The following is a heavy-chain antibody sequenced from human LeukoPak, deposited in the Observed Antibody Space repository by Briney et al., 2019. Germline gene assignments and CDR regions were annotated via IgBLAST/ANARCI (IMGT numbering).Heavy chain of an antibody. J-gene: IGHJ5*02. D-gene: IGHD5-18*01. V-gene: IGHV4-39*07. CDR1: GGSISSSSYY. CDR3: ARLGYSYGEGWFDP. CDR2: IYYSGST. Sequence: PSETLSLTCTVSGGSISSSSYYWGWIRQPPGKGLEWIGSIYYSGSTNYNPSLKSRVTISVDKSKNQFSLKLNSVTAADTALYYCARLGYSYGEGWFDPWGQGTLVTVSS.